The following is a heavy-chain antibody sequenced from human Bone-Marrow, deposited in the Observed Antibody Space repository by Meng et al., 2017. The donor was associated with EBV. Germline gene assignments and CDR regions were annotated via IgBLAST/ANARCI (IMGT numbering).Heavy chain of an antibody. CDR1: GYTFSNYG. Sequence: VWMGQSWAEGKKPGAPCKVFCKASGYTFSNYGIAWVRQAPGQGLEWMGWISGYDGNTNYEQKFQGRVTMTTDTSTSTAYMDLRSLRSDDTAVYYCARIGRFCGGDCYADYWGQGTLVTVPQ. V-gene: IGHV1-18*01. CDR2: ISGYDGNT. D-gene: IGHD2-21*01. J-gene: IGHJ4*02. CDR3: ARIGRFCGGDCYADY.